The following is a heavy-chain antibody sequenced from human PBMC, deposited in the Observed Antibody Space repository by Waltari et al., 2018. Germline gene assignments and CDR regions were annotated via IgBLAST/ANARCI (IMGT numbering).Heavy chain of an antibody. V-gene: IGHV4-28*07. CDR1: SYSISSNNY. CDR2: IHYDGRT. CDR3: AKKVDAMDWFDP. J-gene: IGHJ5*02. Sequence: QVQLQESGPGLVKPSDTLSLTCAVSSYSISSNNYWGWIRQSPEKGLEWIGYIHYDGRTYYTPSLKSRVTMSVDTSKNQFSLKLSSVTAVDTAVYYCAKKVDAMDWFDPWGPGTLVTVSS.